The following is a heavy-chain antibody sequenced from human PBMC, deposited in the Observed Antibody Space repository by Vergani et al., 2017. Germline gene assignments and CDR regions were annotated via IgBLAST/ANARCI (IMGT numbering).Heavy chain of an antibody. CDR3: AKDYYYYGMDV. Sequence: QVQLVESGGGVVQPGGSLRLSCAASGFTFSSYGMHWVRQAPGKGLEWVAFIRYDGSNKYYADSVKGRFTISRDNSKNTLYLQMNSLRAEVTAVYYCAKDYYYYGMDVWGQGTTVTVSS. V-gene: IGHV3-30*02. CDR2: IRYDGSNK. CDR1: GFTFSSYG. J-gene: IGHJ6*02.